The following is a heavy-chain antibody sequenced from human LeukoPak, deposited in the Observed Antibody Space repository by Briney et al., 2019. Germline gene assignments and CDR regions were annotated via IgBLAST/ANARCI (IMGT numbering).Heavy chain of an antibody. Sequence: PSETLSLTCTVSGGSISSYYWSWIRQPPGKGLEWIGYIYTSGSTNYNPSLKSRVTISVDMSKNQFSLKLSSVTAADTAVYYCAVTTYYYDSSGYRAFDIWGQGTMVTVSS. V-gene: IGHV4-4*08. CDR2: IYTSGST. D-gene: IGHD3-22*01. CDR1: GGSISSYY. J-gene: IGHJ3*02. CDR3: AVTTYYYDSSGYRAFDI.